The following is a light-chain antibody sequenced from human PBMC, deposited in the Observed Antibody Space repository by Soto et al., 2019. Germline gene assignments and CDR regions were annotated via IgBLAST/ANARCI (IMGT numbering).Light chain of an antibody. CDR2: GAS. CDR1: QSVSNNY. Sequence: EIVLTQSPGTLYLSPGERATLSCRASQSVSNNYLAWYQQKPGQAPRLLIYGASNWATGIPDRFSGSGSGTDFTLTISRLEPEDFAVYYCQQYGSSGTFGQGTKVEIK. V-gene: IGKV3-20*01. CDR3: QQYGSSGT. J-gene: IGKJ1*01.